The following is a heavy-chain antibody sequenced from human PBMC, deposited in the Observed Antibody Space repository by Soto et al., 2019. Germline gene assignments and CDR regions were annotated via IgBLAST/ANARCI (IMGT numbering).Heavy chain of an antibody. Sequence: GASVKVSCKASGFTFTSSAMQWVRQARGQRLEWIGWIVVGSGNTNYAQKFQERVSITRFMSTSTAYMELSSLRSEDTAVYYCAARSNTTEYFHHWGQGTLVTVSS. V-gene: IGHV1-58*02. CDR3: AARSNTTEYFHH. CDR2: IVVGSGNT. CDR1: GFTFTSSA. J-gene: IGHJ1*01.